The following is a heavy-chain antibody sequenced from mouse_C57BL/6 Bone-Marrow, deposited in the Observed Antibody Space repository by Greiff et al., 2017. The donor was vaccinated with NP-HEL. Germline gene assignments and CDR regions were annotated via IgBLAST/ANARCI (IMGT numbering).Heavy chain of an antibody. J-gene: IGHJ2*01. CDR1: GYTFTSYD. CDR3: ARVGYYYGSSYVGYYFDY. CDR2: IYPRDGST. V-gene: IGHV1-85*01. D-gene: IGHD1-1*01. Sequence: VQLQQSGPELVKPGASVKLSCKASGYTFTSYDINWVKQRPGQGLEWIGWIYPRDGSTKYNEKFKGKATLTVDTSSSTAYMELHSLTSEDSAVYFCARVGYYYGSSYVGYYFDYWGKGTTLTVSS.